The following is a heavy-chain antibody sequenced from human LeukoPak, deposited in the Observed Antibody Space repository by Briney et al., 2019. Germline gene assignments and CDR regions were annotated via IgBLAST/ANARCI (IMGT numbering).Heavy chain of an antibody. CDR3: VKDLRSDFMGVLSRYLSY. J-gene: IGHJ4*02. Sequence: GALRLSCSASGXTFSSFAMHWVRQAPGKGLEYVAAISRNGGSTYYADSVKGRFTISRDNSKSTLYLQMSSLRAEDTAVYLCVKDLRSDFMGVLSRYLSYWGQGTLVTVSS. V-gene: IGHV3-64D*09. D-gene: IGHD2/OR15-2a*01. CDR2: ISRNGGST. CDR1: GXTFSSFA.